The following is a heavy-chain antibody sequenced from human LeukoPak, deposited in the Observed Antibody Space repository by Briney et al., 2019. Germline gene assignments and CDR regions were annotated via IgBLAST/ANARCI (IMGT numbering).Heavy chain of an antibody. Sequence: GGSLRLSCAASGFGFYNYAMSWVRQAPGKGLEGVSTFSGSGGSTYYAESVKGRFTISRDDSKNTVYLQLNSLRVGDTAVYYCAKGPYSSAWSDFDYWGQGALVTVSS. CDR1: GFGFYNYA. V-gene: IGHV3-23*01. CDR3: AKGPYSSAWSDFDY. J-gene: IGHJ4*02. CDR2: FSGSGGST. D-gene: IGHD6-19*01.